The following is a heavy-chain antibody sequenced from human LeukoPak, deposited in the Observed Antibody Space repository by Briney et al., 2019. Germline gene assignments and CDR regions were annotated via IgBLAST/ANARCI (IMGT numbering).Heavy chain of an antibody. CDR1: GYTFTIYG. CDR3: ARSLGRLLWFGGSVDRGMDV. V-gene: IGHV1-18*01. J-gene: IGHJ6*02. Sequence: ASVKVSCKASGYTFTIYGISWVRQAPGQGLEWMGWISAYNGNTNYAQKLQGRVTMTTDTSTSTAYMELRSLRSDDTAVYYCARSLGRLLWFGGSVDRGMDVWGQGTTVTVSS. D-gene: IGHD3-10*01. CDR2: ISAYNGNT.